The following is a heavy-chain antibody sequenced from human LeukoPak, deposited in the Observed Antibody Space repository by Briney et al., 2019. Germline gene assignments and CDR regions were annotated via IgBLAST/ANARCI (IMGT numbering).Heavy chain of an antibody. D-gene: IGHD3-10*01. CDR2: INWNSGII. V-gene: IGHV3-9*01. CDR1: GFTFDDYA. CDR3: AKDWYYGSGSPPLFDP. Sequence: GVSLRLSCAASGFTFDDYAMHWVRQAPGKGLEWVSGINWNSGIIGYADSVKGRFSVSRDNAKNALYLQMNSLRPEDTAFYYCAKDWYYGSGSPPLFDPWGQGTLVIVSS. J-gene: IGHJ5*02.